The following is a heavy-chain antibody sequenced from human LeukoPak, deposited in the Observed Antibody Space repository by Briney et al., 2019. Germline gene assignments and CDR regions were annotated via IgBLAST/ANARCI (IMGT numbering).Heavy chain of an antibody. Sequence: SETLSLTCTVSGYSISSGYYWGWIRQPPGKGLEWIGSIYHSGSTYYNPSLKSRVTISVDTSKNQFSLKLSSVTAADTAVYYCARPSYYYDSSGRNDAFDIWGQGTMVTVSS. CDR2: IYHSGST. CDR3: ARPSYYYDSSGRNDAFDI. CDR1: GYSISSGYY. D-gene: IGHD3-22*01. J-gene: IGHJ3*02. V-gene: IGHV4-38-2*02.